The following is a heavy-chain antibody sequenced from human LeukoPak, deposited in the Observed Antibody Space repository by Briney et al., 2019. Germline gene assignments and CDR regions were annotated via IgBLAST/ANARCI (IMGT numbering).Heavy chain of an antibody. CDR2: ISYDGSNK. V-gene: IGHV3-30-3*01. Sequence: GRSLRLSCAASGFTFSSYAMHWVRQAPGKGLEWVAVISYDGSNKYYADSVKGRFTISRDNAKNSLYLQMNSLRAEDTAVYYCACSTPPDYWGQGTLVTVSS. D-gene: IGHD2-2*01. CDR1: GFTFSSYA. CDR3: ACSTPPDY. J-gene: IGHJ4*02.